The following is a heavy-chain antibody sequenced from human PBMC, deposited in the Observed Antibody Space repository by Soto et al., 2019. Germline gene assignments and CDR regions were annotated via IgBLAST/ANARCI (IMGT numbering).Heavy chain of an antibody. CDR1: GASFSAYY. CDR2: IDHSGST. Sequence: SETLSLTCAVYGASFSAYYWTWIRQPPGKGLEWIGEIDHSGSTNYNPSLKSRVTISADTSKNQFSLILSSVTAADTAVYYCAREVFTPRPSWGQGTLVTVSS. CDR3: AREVFTPRPS. V-gene: IGHV4-34*01. J-gene: IGHJ5*02. D-gene: IGHD3-3*01.